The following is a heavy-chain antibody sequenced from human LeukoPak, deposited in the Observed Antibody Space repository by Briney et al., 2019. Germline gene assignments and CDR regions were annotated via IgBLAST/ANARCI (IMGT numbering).Heavy chain of an antibody. D-gene: IGHD2-15*01. J-gene: IGHJ4*02. Sequence: SETLSLTCSVSGVSISSHYWSWIRQPAGEGLEWIGRIYTSGSTNYNPSLNSRVTISVDKSKNHLSLNLNSVTAADTAFYYCARDWRYCSVGSCSYYFDYWGQGALVTVSS. CDR2: IYTSGST. CDR3: ARDWRYCSVGSCSYYFDY. V-gene: IGHV4-4*07. CDR1: GVSISSHY.